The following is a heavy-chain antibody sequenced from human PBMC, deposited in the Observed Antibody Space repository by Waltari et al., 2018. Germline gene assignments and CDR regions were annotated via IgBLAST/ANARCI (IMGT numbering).Heavy chain of an antibody. D-gene: IGHD3-16*01. CDR1: GGSFSDYS. V-gene: IGHV4-34*01. Sequence: QVQLQQWGAGLLKPSETLSLTCAAYGGSFSDYSWSWIRQPPGKGLEWIGEINHSGSTNYNPSLKSRITISIDTSKNQFSLKLSSVTAADTAVYYCARVQDYVRDYWGQGTLVTVSS. CDR3: ARVQDYVRDY. J-gene: IGHJ4*02. CDR2: INHSGST.